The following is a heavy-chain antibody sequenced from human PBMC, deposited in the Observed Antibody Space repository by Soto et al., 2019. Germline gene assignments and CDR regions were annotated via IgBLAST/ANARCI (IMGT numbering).Heavy chain of an antibody. J-gene: IGHJ3*02. CDR3: ARDTGAVAGALWMDAFDI. V-gene: IGHV1-18*01. CDR2: ISAYNGNT. Sequence: QVQLVQSGAEVKKPGASVKVSCKASGYTFTSYGISWVRQAPGQGLEWMGWISAYNGNTNYAQKLQGRVTMTTDTSTSTAYRELRGLRSDDTAVYYCARDTGAVAGALWMDAFDIWGQGTMVTVSS. D-gene: IGHD6-19*01. CDR1: GYTFTSYG.